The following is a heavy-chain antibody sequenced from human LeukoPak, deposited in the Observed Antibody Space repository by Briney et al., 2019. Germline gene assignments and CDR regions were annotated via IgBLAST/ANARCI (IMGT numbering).Heavy chain of an antibody. Sequence: ASVKVSCKASGYTFTSYYMHWVRQAPGQGLEWMGIINPSGGSTSYAQKFQGRVTMTRDTSTSTVYMELSSLRSEDTAVYYCARDSRYCSGGSCYQLWGYFDYWGQGTLVTVSS. J-gene: IGHJ4*02. D-gene: IGHD2-15*01. CDR3: ARDSRYCSGGSCYQLWGYFDY. CDR2: INPSGGST. V-gene: IGHV1-46*01. CDR1: GYTFTSYY.